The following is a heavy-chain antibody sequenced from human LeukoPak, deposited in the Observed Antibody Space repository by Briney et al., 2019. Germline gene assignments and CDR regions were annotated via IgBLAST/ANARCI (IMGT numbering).Heavy chain of an antibody. D-gene: IGHD4-11*01. CDR2: INYSGTT. J-gene: IGHJ6*02. Sequence: SQTLSLTCTVSGGSISSGGYYWTWIRQPPGKGLEWVGYINYSGTTYYDPSLKSRVTISVDKSKNQFSLKLNSVTAADTAVYYCTVITRDYYYGMDVWGQGTTVTVSS. CDR1: GGSISSGGYY. V-gene: IGHV4-31*03. CDR3: TVITRDYYYGMDV.